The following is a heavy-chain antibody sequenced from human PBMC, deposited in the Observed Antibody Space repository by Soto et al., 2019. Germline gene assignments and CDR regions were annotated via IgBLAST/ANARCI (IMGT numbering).Heavy chain of an antibody. CDR1: GSSISSSNW. D-gene: IGHD2-2*01. V-gene: IGHV4-4*02. J-gene: IGHJ4*02. CDR2: IYHSGST. CDR3: ASLPATSDFDY. Sequence: SEARSLTYAASGSSISSSNWWSWVRQPPGKGLEWIGEIYHSGSTNYNPSLKSRVTISVDKSKNQFSLKLSSVTAADTAVYYCASLPATSDFDYWGQGTLVS.